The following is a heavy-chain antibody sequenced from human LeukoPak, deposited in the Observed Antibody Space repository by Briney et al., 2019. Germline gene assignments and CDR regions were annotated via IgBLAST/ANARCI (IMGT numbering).Heavy chain of an antibody. J-gene: IGHJ6*02. CDR3: ARQLAGIAVACTDYYYYGMDI. V-gene: IGHV4-39*01. D-gene: IGHD6-19*01. CDR2: MYYSGST. CDR1: GGSISSSSYS. Sequence: PSETLSLTCTVSGGSISSSSYSWGWIRQPPGKGLEWIGSMYYSGSTYYNPSLKSRVTISVDTSKNQFSLKLSSVTAADTAVYYCARQLAGIAVACTDYYYYGMDIWGQGTTVTVSS.